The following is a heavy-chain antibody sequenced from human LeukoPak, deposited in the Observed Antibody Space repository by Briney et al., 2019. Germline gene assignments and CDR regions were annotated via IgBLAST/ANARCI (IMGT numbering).Heavy chain of an antibody. J-gene: IGHJ4*02. CDR1: GFTFSSYN. CDR2: ISSSSYI. D-gene: IGHD5-24*01. V-gene: IGHV3-21*01. CDR3: ARGRDGSQSPIDD. Sequence: PGGSLRLSSAASGFTFSSYNMNWVRQAPGKGLEWVSSISSSSYIYYADSVRGRFTISRDNAKNSLYLQMNSLRAEDTAVYYCARGRDGSQSPIDDWGQGTLVTVSS.